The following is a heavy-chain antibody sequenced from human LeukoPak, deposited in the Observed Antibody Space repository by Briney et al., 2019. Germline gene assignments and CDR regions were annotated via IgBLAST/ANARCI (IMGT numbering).Heavy chain of an antibody. CDR3: ARDVFYGSGSYYFDY. CDR1: GGSISSSNW. CDR2: IYHSGST. V-gene: IGHV4-4*02. Sequence: SGTLSLTCAVSGGSISSSNWWSWVRQPPGKGLEWIGEIYHSGSTNYNPSLKSRVTISVDKPKNQFSLKLSSVTAADTAVYYCARDVFYGSGSYYFDYWGQGTLVTVSS. D-gene: IGHD3-10*01. J-gene: IGHJ4*02.